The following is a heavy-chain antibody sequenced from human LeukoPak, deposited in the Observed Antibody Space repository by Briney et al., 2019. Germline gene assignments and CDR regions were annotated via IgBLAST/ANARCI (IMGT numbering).Heavy chain of an antibody. CDR1: GFTFSSYW. J-gene: IGHJ4*02. CDR2: IKQDGSHK. Sequence: GGSLRLSCAVSGFTFSSYWMSWVRQAPGKGLEWVASIKQDGSHKYYVDSVKGRFTISRDNGKNSLHLQMNSLRAEDTAVYYCAGGGAAGARKRGLDYWGQGTLVTVSS. D-gene: IGHD3-10*01. V-gene: IGHV3-7*01. CDR3: AGGGAAGARKRGLDY.